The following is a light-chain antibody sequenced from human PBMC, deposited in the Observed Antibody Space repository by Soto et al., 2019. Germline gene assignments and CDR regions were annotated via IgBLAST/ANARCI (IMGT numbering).Light chain of an antibody. J-gene: IGKJ2*01. CDR3: QHYKSYAYT. V-gene: IGKV1-5*01. Sequence: DIQMTQSPSILSASVGVRVTITCRASQRFSHWLAWYRQKPGRAPKVLLYDASSLQSGVPSRFNGSGAGTEFTLTISSLQPDDIATYYCQHYKSYAYTFGQGTNLEI. CDR1: QRFSHW. CDR2: DAS.